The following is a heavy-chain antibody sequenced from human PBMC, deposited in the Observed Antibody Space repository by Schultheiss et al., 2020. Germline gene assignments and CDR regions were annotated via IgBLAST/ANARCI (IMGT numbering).Heavy chain of an antibody. CDR1: GGSISSYY. V-gene: IGHV4-59*01. J-gene: IGHJ4*02. CDR2: IYYSGST. Sequence: SETLSLTCTVSGGSISSYYWSWIRQPPGKGLEWIGYIYYSGSTNYNPSLKSRVTISVDTSKHQFSLKLSSVTAADTAVYYCARISTVTTSFDYWGQGTLVTVSS. CDR3: ARISTVTTSFDY. D-gene: IGHD4-17*01.